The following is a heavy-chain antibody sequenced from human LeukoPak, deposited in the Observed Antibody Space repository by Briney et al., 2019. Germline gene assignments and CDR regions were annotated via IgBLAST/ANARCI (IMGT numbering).Heavy chain of an antibody. CDR3: AKENVDTAMVFDY. J-gene: IGHJ4*02. CDR2: ISGSGGST. CDR1: GFAFSSYA. V-gene: IGHV3-23*01. D-gene: IGHD5-18*01. Sequence: PGGSLRLSCAASGFAFSSYAMSCVRQAPGKGLEWVSAISGSGGSTYYTDSVKGRFTIPRDNPKNTLYLQMNSLRAEDVAVYYCAKENVDTAMVFDYWGQGTLVTVSS.